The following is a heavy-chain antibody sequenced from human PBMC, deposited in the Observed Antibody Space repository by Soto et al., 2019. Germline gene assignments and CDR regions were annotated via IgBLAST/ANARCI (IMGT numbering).Heavy chain of an antibody. J-gene: IGHJ4*02. CDR2: IYYSGST. CDR3: ARQGRIYDYFDY. D-gene: IGHD4-17*01. Sequence: QVQLQESGPGLVKPSETLSLTGTVSGGSVSSGSYYWSWIRQPPGKGLEWIGYIYYSGSTNYNPSLKSRVTISVDTSKNQFPLKLSSVTAADTAVYYCARQGRIYDYFDYWGQGTLVTVSS. CDR1: GGSVSSGSYY. V-gene: IGHV4-61*01.